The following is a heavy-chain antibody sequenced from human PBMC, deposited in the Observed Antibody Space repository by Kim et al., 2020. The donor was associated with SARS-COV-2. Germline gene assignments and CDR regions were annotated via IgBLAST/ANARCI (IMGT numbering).Heavy chain of an antibody. J-gene: IGHJ4*02. Sequence: DSGKGQFTIPGDNSKNTLYLQMNSLRAEDTAVYYCARDLGVDYGGKGGDYWGQGTLVTVSS. D-gene: IGHD4-17*01. V-gene: IGHV3-30*07. CDR3: ARDLGVDYGGKGGDY.